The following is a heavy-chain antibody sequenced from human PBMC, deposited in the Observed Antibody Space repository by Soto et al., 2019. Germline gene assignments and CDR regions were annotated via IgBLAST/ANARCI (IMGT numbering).Heavy chain of an antibody. J-gene: IGHJ6*02. CDR1: GGSISSSSYY. CDR3: ARLRVIYYYYYYGMDV. V-gene: IGHV4-39*01. Sequence: LSLTCTVSGGSISSSSYYWGWIRQPPGKGLEWIGSIYYSGSTYYNPSLKSRVTISVDTSKNQFSLKLNSVTAADTVVYYCARLRVIYYYYYYGMDVWGQGTTVTVSS. CDR2: IYYSGST.